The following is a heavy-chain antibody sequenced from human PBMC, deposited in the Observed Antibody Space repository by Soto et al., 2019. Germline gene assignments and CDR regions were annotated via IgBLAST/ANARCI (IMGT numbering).Heavy chain of an antibody. CDR1: GGSISSYY. V-gene: IGHV4-59*08. J-gene: IGHJ6*02. CDR2: IYYSGST. Sequence: PSETLSLTCTVSGGSISSYYWSWIRQPPGKGLEWIGYIYYSGSTNYNPSLKSRVTTSVDTSKNQFSLKLSAVTATDTAVYYCARHGNTVTTGYYYGMDVWGQGTTVTVSS. CDR3: ARHGNTVTTGYYYGMDV. D-gene: IGHD4-17*01.